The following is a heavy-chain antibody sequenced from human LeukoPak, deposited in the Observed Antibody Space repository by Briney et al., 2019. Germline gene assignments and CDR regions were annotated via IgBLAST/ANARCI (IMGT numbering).Heavy chain of an antibody. J-gene: IGHJ4*02. V-gene: IGHV3-66*01. Sequence: GGSLRLSCAASGFTVSSNYMSWVRQASGKGLEWVSVIYSGGSTYYADSVKGRFTISRDNSKNTLYLQMNSLRAEDTAVYYCAKVYGSGSFGYWGQGTLVTVSS. CDR3: AKVYGSGSFGY. D-gene: IGHD3-10*01. CDR1: GFTVSSNY. CDR2: IYSGGST.